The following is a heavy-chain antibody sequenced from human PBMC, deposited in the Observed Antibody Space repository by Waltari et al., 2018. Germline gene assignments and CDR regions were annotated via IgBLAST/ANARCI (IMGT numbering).Heavy chain of an antibody. J-gene: IGHJ4*02. D-gene: IGHD3-10*01. Sequence: QVQLVESGGGVVQPGGSLRLSCAASGFTFSGYGMPSVRQAPGKGLEWVAFIRYDGSNKYYADSVKGRFTISRDNSKNTLYLQMNSLRAEDTAVYYCAKDPHLVWGYGSGSYFDYWGQGTLVTVSS. CDR3: AKDPHLVWGYGSGSYFDY. CDR1: GFTFSGYG. CDR2: IRYDGSNK. V-gene: IGHV3-30*02.